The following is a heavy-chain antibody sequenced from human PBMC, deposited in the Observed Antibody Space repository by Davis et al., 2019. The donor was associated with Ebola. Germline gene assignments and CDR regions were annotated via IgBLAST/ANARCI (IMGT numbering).Heavy chain of an antibody. D-gene: IGHD3-3*01. Sequence: PGGSLRLSCAASGFTFSSYAMSWVRQAPGKGLEWVSAIRGSGGSTYYAYYADSVKGRFTISRDNSNNTLYLQMNSLRAEDTAVYYCAKCGEYYDFWSGYSPFDYWGQGTLVTVSS. CDR3: AKCGEYYDFWSGYSPFDY. V-gene: IGHV3-23*01. CDR2: IRGSGGSTYYA. J-gene: IGHJ4*02. CDR1: GFTFSSYA.